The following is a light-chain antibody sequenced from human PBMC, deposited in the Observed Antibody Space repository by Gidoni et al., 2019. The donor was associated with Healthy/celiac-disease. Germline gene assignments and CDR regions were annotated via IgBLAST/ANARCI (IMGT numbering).Light chain of an antibody. Sequence: QSALTQPASVSGSPGQSITISCTGTSSDVGGYNDVSRYQQHPGKAPKLMIYDVSNRPSGVSNRFSGSKSGNTASLTISGLQAEDEADYYCSSYTSSSAWVFGGGTKLTVL. V-gene: IGLV2-14*01. J-gene: IGLJ3*02. CDR3: SSYTSSSAWV. CDR1: SSDVGGYND. CDR2: DVS.